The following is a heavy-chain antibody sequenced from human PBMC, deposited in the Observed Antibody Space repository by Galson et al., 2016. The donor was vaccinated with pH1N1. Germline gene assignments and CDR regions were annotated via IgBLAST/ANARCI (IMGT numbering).Heavy chain of an antibody. CDR3: VRDHDYGYSDPSHYYNGMDV. Sequence: SLRLSCAASGFTFRGYLMSWARQAPGKGLEWVANIKQDGSEKYYVDSVKGRFTISRDNSKSTLYLQMISLRAEDTAVYYCVRDHDYGYSDPSHYYNGMDVWGQGTTVTVSS. CDR1: GFTFRGYL. V-gene: IGHV3-7*01. J-gene: IGHJ6*02. CDR2: IKQDGSEK. D-gene: IGHD4-17*01.